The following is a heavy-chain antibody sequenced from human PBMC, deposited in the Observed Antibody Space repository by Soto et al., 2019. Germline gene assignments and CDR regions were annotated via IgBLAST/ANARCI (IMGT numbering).Heavy chain of an antibody. V-gene: IGHV1-69*13. CDR3: ARVSYDFWSGYYSFGGPGWFDP. CDR1: GGTFSSYA. CDR2: IIPIFGTT. D-gene: IGHD3-3*01. Sequence: SVKVSCKASGGTFSSYAISWVRQAPGQGLEWMGGIIPIFGTTNYAQKFQGRVTITADESTSTAYMELSSLRSDDTAVYYCARVSYDFWSGYYSFGGPGWFDPWGQGTLVTVSS. J-gene: IGHJ5*02.